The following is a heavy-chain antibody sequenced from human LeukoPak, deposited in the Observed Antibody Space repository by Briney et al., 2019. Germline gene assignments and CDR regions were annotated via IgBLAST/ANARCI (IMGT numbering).Heavy chain of an antibody. D-gene: IGHD3-22*01. J-gene: IGHJ6*02. CDR3: ARGGWLFRSKGKDV. V-gene: IGHV4-34*01. CDR2: INHSGST. CDR1: GGSFSGYY. Sequence: SETLSLTCAVYGGSFSGYYWSWIRQPPGKGLEWIGEINHSGSTNYNPSLKSRVTISVDTSKNQFSLKLSSVTAADTAVYYCARGGWLFRSKGKDVWGQGTTVTVSS.